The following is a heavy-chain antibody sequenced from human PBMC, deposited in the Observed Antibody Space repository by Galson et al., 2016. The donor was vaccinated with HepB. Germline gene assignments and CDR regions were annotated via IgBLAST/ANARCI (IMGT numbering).Heavy chain of an antibody. D-gene: IGHD4-17*01. Sequence: SLRLSCAASGFTFSNYGFHRARHTPAKGLEWVAFIYIDGSKIYYGNSVKGRFTISRDNSKHTVYLEMNSLRAEDTAVYYCARAHYGVLPLDYWGQGTLVTVSA. CDR1: GFTFSNYG. V-gene: IGHV3-33*01. CDR3: ARAHYGVLPLDY. J-gene: IGHJ4*02. CDR2: IYIDGSKI.